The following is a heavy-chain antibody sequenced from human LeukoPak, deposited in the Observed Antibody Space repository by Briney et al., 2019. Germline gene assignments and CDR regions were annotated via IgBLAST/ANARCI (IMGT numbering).Heavy chain of an antibody. J-gene: IGHJ3*02. V-gene: IGHV4-4*02. CDR2: IYHSGST. CDR3: ARDSRFGVGAKI. Sequence: KPSEILSLTCAVSGGSISSSNWWSWVRQPPGKGLEWIGEIYHSGSTNYNPSLKSRVTISVDTSKNQFSLKPSSVTAADTAVYYCARDSRFGVGAKIWGQGTMVTVSS. D-gene: IGHD1-26*01. CDR1: GGSISSSNW.